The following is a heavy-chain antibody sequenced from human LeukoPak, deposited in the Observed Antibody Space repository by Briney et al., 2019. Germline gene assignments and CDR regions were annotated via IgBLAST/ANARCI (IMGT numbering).Heavy chain of an antibody. J-gene: IGHJ4*02. CDR1: GYTFTGYH. D-gene: IGHD4-23*01. CDR3: ATGDYGGQVRYDNFDY. Sequence: GASVKVSCKASGYTFTGYHMHWVRQAPGQGLEWMGWINPNSGGTNYAQKFQGRVTMTRDTSISTAYMELSRLRSDDTAVYYCATGDYGGQVRYDNFDYWGQGTLVTVSS. V-gene: IGHV1-2*02. CDR2: INPNSGGT.